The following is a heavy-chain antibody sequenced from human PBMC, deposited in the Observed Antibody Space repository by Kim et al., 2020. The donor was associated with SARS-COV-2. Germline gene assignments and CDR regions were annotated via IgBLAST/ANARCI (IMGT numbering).Heavy chain of an antibody. Sequence: GGSLRLSCAASGFTFSSYAMSWVRQAPGKGLEWVSAISGSGGSTYYADSVKGRFTISRDNSKNTLYLQMNSLRAEDTAVYYCANFPRYYYGSGSYYNSALVKKGSYGMDVWGQGTTVTVSS. CDR3: ANFPRYYYGSGSYYNSALVKKGSYGMDV. D-gene: IGHD3-10*01. CDR1: GFTFSSYA. J-gene: IGHJ6*02. V-gene: IGHV3-23*01. CDR2: ISGSGGST.